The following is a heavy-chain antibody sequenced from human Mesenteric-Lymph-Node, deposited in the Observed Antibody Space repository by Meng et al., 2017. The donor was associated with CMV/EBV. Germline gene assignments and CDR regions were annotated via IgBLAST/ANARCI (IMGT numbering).Heavy chain of an antibody. J-gene: IGHJ3*02. CDR3: ARSGKYCSSTSCYYLDAFDI. D-gene: IGHD2-2*01. Sequence: GSLRLSCAVYGGSFSGYYWSWIRQPPGKGLEWIGEINHSGSTNYNPSLKSRVTISVDTSKNQFSLKLSSVTAADTAVYYCARSGKYCSSTSCYYLDAFDIWGQGTMVTVSS. CDR1: GGSFSGYY. CDR2: INHSGST. V-gene: IGHV4-34*01.